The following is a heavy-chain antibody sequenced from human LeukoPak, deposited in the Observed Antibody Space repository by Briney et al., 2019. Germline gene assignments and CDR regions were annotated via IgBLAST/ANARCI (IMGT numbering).Heavy chain of an antibody. J-gene: IGHJ6*03. CDR3: ARDSPDYYDSSGYYYASHYYYYMDV. CDR2: ISSSGSTI. Sequence: TGGSLRLSCAASGFTFSDYYMSWIRQAPGKGLEWVSYISSSGSTIYYADSVKGRFTISRDNAKNSLYLQMNSLRAEDTAVYYCARDSPDYYDSSGYYYASHYYYYMDVWGKGTTVTVSS. D-gene: IGHD3-22*01. V-gene: IGHV3-11*04. CDR1: GFTFSDYY.